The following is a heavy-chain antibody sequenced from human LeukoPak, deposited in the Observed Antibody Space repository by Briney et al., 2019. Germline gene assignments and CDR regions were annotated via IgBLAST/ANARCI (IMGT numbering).Heavy chain of an antibody. CDR2: ISSSSSYI. CDR1: GFTFSSYS. D-gene: IGHD2-2*01. V-gene: IGHV3-21*01. J-gene: IGHJ4*02. Sequence: GGSLRLSCAASGFTFSSYSMNWVRQAPGKGLEWVSSISSSSSYIYYADSVKGRFTISRDNAKNSLYLQMNGLRAEDTAVYYCARGIVVVGPDYWGQGTLVTVSS. CDR3: ARGIVVVGPDY.